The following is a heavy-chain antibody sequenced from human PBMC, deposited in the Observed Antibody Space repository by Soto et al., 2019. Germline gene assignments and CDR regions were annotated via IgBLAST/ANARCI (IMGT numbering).Heavy chain of an antibody. Sequence: QVQLVQSGGEVKKPGAAVKVSCKASGYTFTTFRIGWVRQAPGQGLEWMGWISAYSGNTEYPEKLQGRVTMTIDTSTSTTYMELRSLRSDDTAVYYCARAFCSGGSCYLDYWGQGALVTVSS. CDR3: ARAFCSGGSCYLDY. D-gene: IGHD2-15*01. CDR2: ISAYSGNT. V-gene: IGHV1-18*01. CDR1: GYTFTTFR. J-gene: IGHJ4*02.